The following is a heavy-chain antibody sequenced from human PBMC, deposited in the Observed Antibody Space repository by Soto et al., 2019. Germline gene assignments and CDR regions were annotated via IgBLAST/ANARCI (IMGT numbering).Heavy chain of an antibody. V-gene: IGHV3-23*01. CDR3: AKTQYAIVDYYYYYMDV. D-gene: IGHD2-8*01. Sequence: PGGSLRLSCAASGFTFSIYAMSWVRQAPGKGLEWVSAIGGSGGSTYYADSVKGRFTISRDNSKNTLYLQMNSLRAEDTAVYYCAKTQYAIVDYYYYYMDVWGKGTTVTVSS. CDR2: IGGSGGST. J-gene: IGHJ6*03. CDR1: GFTFSIYA.